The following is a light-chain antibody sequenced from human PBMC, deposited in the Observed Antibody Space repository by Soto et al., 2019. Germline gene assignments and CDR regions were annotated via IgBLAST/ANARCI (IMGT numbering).Light chain of an antibody. Sequence: HSPLSHPAPVAGHPGQSNPLSCTDTWSDVGRSNHVFWYQQHPGKAPKLIIYEVSSRPSGVSNRFSGSKSGNTASLTISGLQAEDEADYYCSAHTYGALVFGGGTKVTVL. CDR2: EVS. CDR3: SAHTYGALV. J-gene: IGLJ2*01. V-gene: IGLV2-14*01. CDR1: WSDVGRSNH.